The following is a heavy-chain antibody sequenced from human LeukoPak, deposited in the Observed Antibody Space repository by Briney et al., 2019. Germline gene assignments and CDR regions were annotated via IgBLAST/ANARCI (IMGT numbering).Heavy chain of an antibody. CDR3: ASTTHPGSSSSWYDAFDI. V-gene: IGHV1-18*01. D-gene: IGHD6-13*01. Sequence: ASVKVSCRASGYTFTSYGISWVRQAPGQGLEWMGWISAYNGNTNYAQKLQGRVTMTTDTSTSTAYMELRSLRSDDTAVYYCASTTHPGSSSSWYDAFDIWGQGTMVTVSS. J-gene: IGHJ3*02. CDR1: GYTFTSYG. CDR2: ISAYNGNT.